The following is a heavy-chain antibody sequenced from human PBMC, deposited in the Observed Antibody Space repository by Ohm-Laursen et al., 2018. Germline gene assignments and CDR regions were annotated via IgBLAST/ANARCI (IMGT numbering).Heavy chain of an antibody. D-gene: IGHD4-17*01. CDR2: INPNSGDT. V-gene: IGHV1-2*02. Sequence: ASVKVSCKTSGYTFTGYYIHWVRQAPGQGLEWMGWINPNSGDTNYEQKFQGRVAMTSDTSISTAYMDLSRLRSDDTAVYYCARGTTVTTINYWGQGTLVTVSS. J-gene: IGHJ4*02. CDR3: ARGTTVTTINY. CDR1: GYTFTGYY.